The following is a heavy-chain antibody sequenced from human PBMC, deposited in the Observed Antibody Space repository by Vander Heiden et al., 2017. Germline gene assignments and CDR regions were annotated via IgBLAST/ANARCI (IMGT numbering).Heavy chain of an antibody. CDR2: IWSDGSNH. J-gene: IGHJ4*02. V-gene: IGHV3-33*01. Sequence: QVHLVESGGGVVQPGGSLRLSCAASGLTFSPYGMHWVREARGKGLEWVALIWSDGSNHNYGDSVNGRFTISRDNSKNTVYLQMNSLRAEDTALYYCARGAYTSGSAVYFDYWGQGTLVTVSS. D-gene: IGHD6-19*01. CDR3: ARGAYTSGSAVYFDY. CDR1: GLTFSPYG.